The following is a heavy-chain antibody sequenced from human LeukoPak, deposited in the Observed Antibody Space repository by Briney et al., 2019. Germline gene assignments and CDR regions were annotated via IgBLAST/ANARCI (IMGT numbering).Heavy chain of an antibody. CDR2: INPNSGDT. V-gene: IGHV1-2*06. CDR3: ARDYCGGDCFPDY. D-gene: IGHD2-21*02. Sequence: ASVKVSCKPSGYTFTGYYVHWVRQAPGQGLEWMGRINPNSGDTNYAQKFQGRVTMTRDTSISTAYMELSRLRSDDTAGYYCARDYCGGDCFPDYWGQGTLVTVSS. CDR1: GYTFTGYY. J-gene: IGHJ4*02.